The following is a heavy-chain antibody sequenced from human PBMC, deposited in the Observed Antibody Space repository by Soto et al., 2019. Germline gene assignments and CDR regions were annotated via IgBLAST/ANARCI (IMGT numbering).Heavy chain of an antibody. J-gene: IGHJ6*03. V-gene: IGHV3-23*01. CDR3: AKNGCSYPACYPYYYYVDV. CDR1: GFRLSDSA. CDR2: LTVTGASA. D-gene: IGHD2-15*01. Sequence: EVQLLESGGGLVQPGGSLRLSCAASGFRLSDSAVSWVRQAPGKGLELVSSLTVTGASAFYSDSVKGRFTISRDISKSTLYLQMNSLRAEDTAVYYCAKNGCSYPACYPYYYYVDVWGRGTTVTVSS.